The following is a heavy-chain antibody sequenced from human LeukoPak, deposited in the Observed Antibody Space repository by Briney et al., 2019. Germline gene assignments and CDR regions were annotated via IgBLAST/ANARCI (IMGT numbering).Heavy chain of an antibody. CDR3: ARGIVVPAASGYFDY. J-gene: IGHJ4*02. V-gene: IGHV4-59*01. CDR2: IYYSGST. CDR1: GGSISGYY. Sequence: SETLSLTCTVSGGSISGYYWSWIRQPPGKGLEWIGYIYYSGSTNYNPSLKSRVTISVDTSKNQFSLKLSSVTAADTAVYYCARGIVVPAASGYFDYWGQGTLVTVSS. D-gene: IGHD2-2*01.